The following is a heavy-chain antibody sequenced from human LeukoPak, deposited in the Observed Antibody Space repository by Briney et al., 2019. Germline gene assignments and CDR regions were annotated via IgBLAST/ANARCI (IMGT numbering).Heavy chain of an antibody. CDR3: AKVYRGYTYGYPLEY. J-gene: IGHJ4*02. V-gene: IGHV3-43*02. D-gene: IGHD5-18*01. CDR1: GFTFDDYA. CDR2: ISGGGGRT. Sequence: GGSLRLSCAASGFTFDDYAMHWVSQTPGKGLEWVSLISGGGGRTYYADSVKGRFTISRDNSKNSLYLQMNSLRTEDTAFYYCAKVYRGYTYGYPLEYWGQGTLVTVSS.